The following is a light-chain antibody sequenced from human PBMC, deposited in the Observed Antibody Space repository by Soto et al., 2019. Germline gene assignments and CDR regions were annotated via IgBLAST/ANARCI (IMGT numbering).Light chain of an antibody. J-gene: IGLJ3*02. CDR3: SSYTSSSRV. CDR2: EVS. V-gene: IGLV2-14*01. CDR1: SNDVGGYNY. Sequence: QSVLTQPASVSGSPGQSITISCTGTSNDVGGYNYVSWYQQHPGKAPKLMIYEVSNRPSGVSNRFSGSKSGNTASLTISGLQAEDEADYYCSSYTSSSRVFGGGTKLTVL.